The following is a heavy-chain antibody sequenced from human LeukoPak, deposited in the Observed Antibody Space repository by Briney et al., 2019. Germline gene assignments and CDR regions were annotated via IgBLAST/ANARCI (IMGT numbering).Heavy chain of an antibody. CDR3: ARAPSSGWYISSY. V-gene: IGHV3-9*01. CDR1: GFNFNDYA. Sequence: GGSLRLSCAAYGFNFNDYAMHWVRQAPGKGLEWVSGISWNSGTKDYADSVKGRFTISRDNAKNSLYLQMNSLRAEDTAVYYCARAPSSGWYISSYWGQGTLVTVSS. J-gene: IGHJ4*02. D-gene: IGHD6-19*01. CDR2: ISWNSGTK.